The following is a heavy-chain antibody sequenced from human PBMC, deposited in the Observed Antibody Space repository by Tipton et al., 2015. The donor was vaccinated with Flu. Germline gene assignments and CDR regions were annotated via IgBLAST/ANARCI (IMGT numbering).Heavy chain of an antibody. V-gene: IGHV5-51*01. CDR3: VALHEADRHFDH. CDR1: GYTFTTQW. Sequence: MQLVQSGAEVKKPGESLKISCKASGYTFTTQWIGWVRQRTGKGLEWMGIIYPGDSDTRYSPAFRNHVTISDDKSITTAYLQWGGLEASDSAMYFWVALHEADRHFDHWGPGTMVTVSS. J-gene: IGHJ4*02. CDR2: IYPGDSDT. D-gene: IGHD3-16*01.